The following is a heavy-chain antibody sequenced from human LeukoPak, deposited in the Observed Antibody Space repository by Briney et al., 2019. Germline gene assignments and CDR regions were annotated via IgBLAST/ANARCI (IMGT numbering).Heavy chain of an antibody. CDR1: GASITNYNNY. V-gene: IGHV4-39*07. CDR2: ISYSGST. CDR3: AREGGFDSGGLDY. Sequence: SETLSLTCSVSGASITNYNNYWGWIRQPPGEGLEWIGAISYSGSTYYNPSLRSRVTISLDTSKNQFSLKVTSMTAADTVVYYCAREGGFDSGGLDYWGQGTLVTVSS. D-gene: IGHD5-12*01. J-gene: IGHJ4*02.